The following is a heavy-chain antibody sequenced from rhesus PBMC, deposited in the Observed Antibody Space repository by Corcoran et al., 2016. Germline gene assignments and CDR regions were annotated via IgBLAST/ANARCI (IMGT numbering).Heavy chain of an antibody. CDR2: VDHEDGEV. CDR3: AIGIIVGRDY. CDR1: GYTFTDYY. Sequence: EVQLMQSGAEVKKPGASVKISCKASGYTFTDYYLHWVRQAPGKGLELMGRVDHEDGEVVHEQKFQDSVTMTADTSTDTAYMELSSLRSEDTAVYYCAIGIIVGRDYWGQGVLVTVSS. D-gene: IGHD6-13*01. J-gene: IGHJ4*01. V-gene: IGHV1-111*02.